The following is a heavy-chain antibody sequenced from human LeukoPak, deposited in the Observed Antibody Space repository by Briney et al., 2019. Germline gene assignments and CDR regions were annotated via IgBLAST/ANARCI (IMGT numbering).Heavy chain of an antibody. J-gene: IGHJ4*02. D-gene: IGHD6-13*01. Sequence: GGSPRLSCAASGFTFSSYGMHWVRQAPGKGLEWVAVISYDGSNKYYADSVKGRFTISRDNSKNTLYLQMNSLRAEDTAVYYCAKDQAAAGSYWGQGTLVTVSS. CDR1: GFTFSSYG. CDR3: AKDQAAAGSY. CDR2: ISYDGSNK. V-gene: IGHV3-30*18.